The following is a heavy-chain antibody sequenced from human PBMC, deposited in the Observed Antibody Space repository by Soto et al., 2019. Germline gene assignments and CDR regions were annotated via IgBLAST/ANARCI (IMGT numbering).Heavy chain of an antibody. CDR1: GFTFSNAW. V-gene: IGHV3-15*07. Sequence: GGSLRLSCAASGFTFSNAWMNWVRQAPGKGLEWVGRIKSKTDGGTTDYAAPVKGRFTISRDDSKNTLYLQMNSLKTEDTAVYYCTFLEWLLPDDYYYYGMDVWGQGTTVTVSS. CDR2: IKSKTDGGTT. CDR3: TFLEWLLPDDYYYYGMDV. D-gene: IGHD3-3*01. J-gene: IGHJ6*02.